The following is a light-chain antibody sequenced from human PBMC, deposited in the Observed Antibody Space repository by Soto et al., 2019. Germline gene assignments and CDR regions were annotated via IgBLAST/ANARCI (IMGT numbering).Light chain of an antibody. V-gene: IGKV3-20*01. Sequence: EIVLTQSPGTLPLSPGERATLSCRASQSVSSSYLAWYQQKPGQAPRLLIYGASSRATDIPDRFSGSGSGTDFTLTISRLEPEDFAVYYCQQYGSSSFTFGGGTKVEIK. CDR1: QSVSSSY. J-gene: IGKJ4*01. CDR2: GAS. CDR3: QQYGSSSFT.